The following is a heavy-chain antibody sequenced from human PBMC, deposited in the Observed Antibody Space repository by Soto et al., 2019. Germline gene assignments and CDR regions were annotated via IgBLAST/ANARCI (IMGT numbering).Heavy chain of an antibody. J-gene: IGHJ4*02. V-gene: IGHV1-8*01. CDR3: ARELTMIVDN. Sequence: QVQLVQSGAEVKKPGASVKVSCKASGYTFTSYDVNWVRQATGQGIEWMGWMNPNSGNTGYAQNFQGRVTMTRNTSISTAYMELSGLRSEDTAVYYCARELTMIVDNWGQGTLVAVSS. CDR2: MNPNSGNT. D-gene: IGHD3-22*01. CDR1: GYTFTSYD.